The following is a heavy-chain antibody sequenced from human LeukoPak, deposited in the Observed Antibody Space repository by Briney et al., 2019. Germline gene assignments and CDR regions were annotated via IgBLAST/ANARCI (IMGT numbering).Heavy chain of an antibody. CDR1: GFTFSSNA. Sequence: PGGSLRLSCAASGFTFSSNAMHWVRQAPGKGPEWVAVISYDGSNKFYADSVKGRFTISRDNSKNTVFLQLNSLRAEDTAVFYCARDDPRVRGVIDYWGQGTLVTVSS. J-gene: IGHJ4*02. CDR3: ARDDPRVRGVIDY. D-gene: IGHD3-10*01. V-gene: IGHV3-30-3*01. CDR2: ISYDGSNK.